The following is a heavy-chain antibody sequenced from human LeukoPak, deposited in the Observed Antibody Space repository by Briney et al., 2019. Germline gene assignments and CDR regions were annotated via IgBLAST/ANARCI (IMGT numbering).Heavy chain of an antibody. J-gene: IGHJ3*02. CDR1: GGTFSSYA. D-gene: IGHD6-13*01. CDR2: IIPIFGTA. Sequence: SVKVSCKASGGTFSSYAISWVRQAPGQGLEWMGRIIPIFGTANYAQKFQGRVTITTDESTSTAYMELSSLRTEDTAVYYCARDPHGYSSSYDDAFDIWGQGTMVTVSS. V-gene: IGHV1-69*05. CDR3: ARDPHGYSSSYDDAFDI.